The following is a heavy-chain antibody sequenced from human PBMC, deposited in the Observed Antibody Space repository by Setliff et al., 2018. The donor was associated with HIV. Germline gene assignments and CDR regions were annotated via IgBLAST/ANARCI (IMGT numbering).Heavy chain of an antibody. J-gene: IGHJ4*01. Sequence: SETLSLTCTVSSGSISSGTYYWSRIRQYPGKGLEWIGYIDYSGSAFYNPSLKSRITISRDTSKNQFSLKMNSVTAADTAVHYCAREGKTALVTKYFDYWGHGKLVTVSS. CDR3: AREGKTALVTKYFDY. V-gene: IGHV4-31*02. CDR2: IDYSGSA. D-gene: IGHD5-18*01. CDR1: SGSISSGTYY.